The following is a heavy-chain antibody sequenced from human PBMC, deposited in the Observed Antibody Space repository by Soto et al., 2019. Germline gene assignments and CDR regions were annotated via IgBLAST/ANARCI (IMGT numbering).Heavy chain of an antibody. CDR2: INSDGSST. V-gene: IGHV3-74*01. D-gene: IGHD2-2*01. Sequence: EVRLVESGGGLVQPGGSLRLSCAASGFTFSSYWMHWVRQAPGKGLVWVSRINSDGSSTSYADSVKGRFTISRDNAKNTLYLQMNSLRAEDTAVYYCARDRGIVVVPAALDDAFDIWGQGTMVTVSS. CDR3: ARDRGIVVVPAALDDAFDI. CDR1: GFTFSSYW. J-gene: IGHJ3*02.